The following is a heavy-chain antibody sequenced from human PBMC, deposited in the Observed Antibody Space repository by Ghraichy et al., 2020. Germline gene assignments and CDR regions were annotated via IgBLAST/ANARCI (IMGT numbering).Heavy chain of an antibody. V-gene: IGHV3-21*05. D-gene: IGHD7-27*01. Sequence: LSLTCAASGFTFSSFAMNWVRQVPGKGLEWVSYISTTGDIYYGDSVKGRFTISRDNAKNSHFLQMNSLRPDDTAVYYCARDHQWGFDYWGQGTLVTVSS. CDR1: GFTFSSFA. CDR2: ISTTGDI. CDR3: ARDHQWGFDY. J-gene: IGHJ4*02.